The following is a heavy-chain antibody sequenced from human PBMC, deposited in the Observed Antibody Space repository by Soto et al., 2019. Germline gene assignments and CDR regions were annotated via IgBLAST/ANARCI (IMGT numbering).Heavy chain of an antibody. V-gene: IGHV4-4*02. CDR2: AYHTGST. Sequence: QVQLQESGPGLVKPSGILSLTCAVSGGSISSSNWWSWVRQPPGKGLEWIGEAYHTGSTNSNPSPXXRXTXXVAKSKHQFSLKLSSATAADTAVYYCASRIALISVWGQGTMVTVSS. J-gene: IGHJ3*01. D-gene: IGHD3-22*01. CDR3: ASRIALISV. CDR1: GGSISSSNW.